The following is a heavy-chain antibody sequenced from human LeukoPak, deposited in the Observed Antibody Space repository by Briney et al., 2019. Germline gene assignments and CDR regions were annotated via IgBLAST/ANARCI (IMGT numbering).Heavy chain of an antibody. J-gene: IGHJ4*02. V-gene: IGHV4-34*01. D-gene: IGHD6-19*01. CDR3: ARGRHRGLVLYYFDY. Sequence: SETLSLTCAVYGGSFSGYYWRWIRQPPGKGLEWIGEINHSGSTNYNPSLKSRVTISVDTSKNQFSLKLSSVTAADTAVYYCARGRHRGLVLYYFDYWGQGTLVTVSS. CDR2: INHSGST. CDR1: GGSFSGYY.